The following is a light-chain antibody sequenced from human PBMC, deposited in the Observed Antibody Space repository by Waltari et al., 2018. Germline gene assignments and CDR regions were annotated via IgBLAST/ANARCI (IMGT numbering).Light chain of an antibody. Sequence: QTVVTQEPSFSVSPGGTVTLTCGLSSGSVSTRHYPSWYQQTPGQAPRTLIYSTNTRSSGVPVRFSGSILGNKAALTITGAQADDESDYDCVLYMGSGVLVFGGGTKLTVL. J-gene: IGLJ3*02. CDR3: VLYMGSGVLV. CDR2: STN. CDR1: SGSVSTRHY. V-gene: IGLV8-61*01.